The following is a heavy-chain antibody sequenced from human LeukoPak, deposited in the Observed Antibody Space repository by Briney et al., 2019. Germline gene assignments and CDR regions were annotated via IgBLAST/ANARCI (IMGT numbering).Heavy chain of an antibody. CDR1: GYSFTTYW. Sequence: GEPLKISCRGSGYSFTTYWIGWVRQMLGKGLEWMGIIYPGDSDTRYSPSFQGQVTMSADKSINTAYLQWSSLKASDTAMYYCARRQGCSSTSCPPDSWGQGTLVTVSS. J-gene: IGHJ4*02. CDR2: IYPGDSDT. CDR3: ARRQGCSSTSCPPDS. V-gene: IGHV5-51*01. D-gene: IGHD2-2*01.